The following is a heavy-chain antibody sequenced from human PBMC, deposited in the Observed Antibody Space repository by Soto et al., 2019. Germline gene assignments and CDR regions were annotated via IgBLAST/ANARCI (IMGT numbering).Heavy chain of an antibody. Sequence: PSETLSLTCAVYGGSFSGYYWSWIRQPPGKGLEWIGEINHSGSTNYNPSLKSRVTISVDTSKNQFSLKLSSVTAADTAVYYCARMNGDYDREYFDYWGQGTLVTVSS. V-gene: IGHV4-34*01. D-gene: IGHD4-17*01. CDR3: ARMNGDYDREYFDY. CDR1: GGSFSGYY. J-gene: IGHJ4*02. CDR2: INHSGST.